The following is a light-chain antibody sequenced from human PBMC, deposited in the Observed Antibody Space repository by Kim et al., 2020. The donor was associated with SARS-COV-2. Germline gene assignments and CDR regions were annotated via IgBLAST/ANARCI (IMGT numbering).Light chain of an antibody. CDR2: GKN. CDR3: NSRDSSFYV. CDR1: SLRSYY. V-gene: IGLV3-19*01. J-gene: IGLJ1*01. Sequence: SSELTQDPAVSVALGQTVRITCQGDSLRSYYASWYQQKPGQAPVLVIYGKNNRPSGIPDRFSGSSSGNTASLTITGAQAEDEGDYYCNSRDSSFYVFGIG.